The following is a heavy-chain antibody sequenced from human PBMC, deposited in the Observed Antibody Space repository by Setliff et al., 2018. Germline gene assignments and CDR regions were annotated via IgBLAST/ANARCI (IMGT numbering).Heavy chain of an antibody. J-gene: IGHJ4*02. D-gene: IGHD3-3*01. CDR1: GYSISSSCY. CDR2: IYYSGST. CDR3: ARRETYYNFWSGYYAY. Sequence: SETLSLTCAVSGYSISSSCYWGWIRQPPGKGLEWIGTIYYSGSTYYNPSLKSRVTISVDTSKNQFSLKLSSVTAADTAVYYCARRETYYNFWSGYYAYWGQGTLVTVSS. V-gene: IGHV4-38-2*01.